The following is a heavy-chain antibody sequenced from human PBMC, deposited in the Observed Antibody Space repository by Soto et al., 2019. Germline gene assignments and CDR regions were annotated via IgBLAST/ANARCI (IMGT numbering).Heavy chain of an antibody. CDR1: GYTLTRYY. Sequence: ASVKDSCKASGYTLTRYYLPQVRQPPGQGLEWMGWINPNTGVTSFAQNFQGRVTMTRDTSIRTAYMELSWLRSDDTAIYYCARKLIAASGTFDYWGQGTLVTVSS. CDR2: INPNTGVT. V-gene: IGHV1-2*02. J-gene: IGHJ4*02. CDR3: ARKLIAASGTFDY. D-gene: IGHD6-13*01.